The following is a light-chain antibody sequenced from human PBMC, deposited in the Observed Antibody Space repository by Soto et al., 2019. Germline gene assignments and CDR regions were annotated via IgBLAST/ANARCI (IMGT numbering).Light chain of an antibody. CDR2: GAS. V-gene: IGKV3-20*01. CDR1: QSVRSSY. CDR3: QQYGSSPRYA. Sequence: EIVLTQSPGTLSLSPGERATLSCRASQSVRSSYLAWYQQKPGQAPRLFIYGASSRATGIPDRFSGSGSGTDFTLTISRLEPEDFAVYYCQQYGSSPRYAFGQGTKLEIK. J-gene: IGKJ2*01.